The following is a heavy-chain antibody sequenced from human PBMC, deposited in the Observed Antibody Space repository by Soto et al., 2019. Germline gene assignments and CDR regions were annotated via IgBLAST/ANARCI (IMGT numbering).Heavy chain of an antibody. V-gene: IGHV3-23*01. CDR3: ARDGGSGTAVAGIQYSGMDV. Sequence: GGSLRLSCAASGFTFSSYAMSWVRQAPGKGLELVSAISGSGGSTYYADSVKGRFTISRDNSKNTLYLQMNSLRAEDTAVYYCARDGGSGTAVAGIQYSGMDVWGQGTTVTVSS. CDR2: ISGSGGST. CDR1: GFTFSSYA. J-gene: IGHJ6*02. D-gene: IGHD6-19*01.